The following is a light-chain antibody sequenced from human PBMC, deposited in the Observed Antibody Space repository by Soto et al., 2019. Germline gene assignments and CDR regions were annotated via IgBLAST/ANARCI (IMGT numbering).Light chain of an antibody. V-gene: IGKV3-20*01. CDR1: QSVSSSY. CDR2: GAS. Sequence: EIVLTQSPGTLSLSPGERATLSCRASQSVSSSYLAWYQQKPGQAPRLLIYGASSRATGIPDRFSGSGSGTHFTLTISRLEPEGFAVYYCQQYGSPPTFGQGTKVEIK. CDR3: QQYGSPPT. J-gene: IGKJ1*01.